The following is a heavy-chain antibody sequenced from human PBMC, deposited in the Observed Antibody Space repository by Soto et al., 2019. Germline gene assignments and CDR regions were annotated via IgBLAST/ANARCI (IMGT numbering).Heavy chain of an antibody. V-gene: IGHV1-69*08. D-gene: IGHD2-2*01. CDR2: IIPVLGTA. CDR1: GGTFSSYT. J-gene: IGHJ6*02. CDR3: ARSQGSSTSLEIYYYYYYGMDV. Sequence: GASVKVSCKASGGTFSSYTISWVRQAPGQGLEWMGRIIPVLGTANYAQKFQGRVTITADESTSTAYMELSSLRSEDTAVYYCARSQGSSTSLEIYYYYYYGMDVWGQGTTVTVSS.